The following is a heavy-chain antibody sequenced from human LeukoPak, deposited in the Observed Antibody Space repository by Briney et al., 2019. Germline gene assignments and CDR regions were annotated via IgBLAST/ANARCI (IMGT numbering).Heavy chain of an antibody. CDR1: GFTFSSYA. CDR3: ANTVGVTSFLAY. D-gene: IGHD3-3*01. V-gene: IGHV3-30*04. Sequence: GGSLRLSCAASGFTFSSYAMHWVRQAPGKGLEWVAVISYDETNKYYADSVKGRFTISRDNSKNTLFLQMNSLRAEDTAVYYCANTVGVTSFLAYWGQGTLVTVSS. CDR2: ISYDETNK. J-gene: IGHJ4*02.